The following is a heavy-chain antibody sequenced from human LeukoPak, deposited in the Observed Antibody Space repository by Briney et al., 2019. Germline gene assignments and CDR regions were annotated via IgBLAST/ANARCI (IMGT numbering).Heavy chain of an antibody. Sequence: PGGSLRLSCAASGFTFSSYGMHWVRQAPGKGLEWVAFIRYDGSNKYYADSVKGRFTISRDNSKNTLYLQMNSLRAEDTAVCYCAKDSRRYSGSYYFDYWGQGTLVTVSS. CDR1: GFTFSSYG. CDR2: IRYDGSNK. V-gene: IGHV3-30*02. D-gene: IGHD1-26*01. CDR3: AKDSRRYSGSYYFDY. J-gene: IGHJ4*02.